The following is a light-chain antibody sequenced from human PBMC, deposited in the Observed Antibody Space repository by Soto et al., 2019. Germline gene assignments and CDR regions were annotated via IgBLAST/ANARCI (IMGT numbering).Light chain of an antibody. CDR2: GAA. CDR3: QQCGSSPLT. Sequence: EIAVTQSPATLSGSPGERTTLSIKASQSVNTFLAWYQQKPGQAPRLLIYGAASRATGIPDRFSGSGSGTDFTLTISRLQPEDFAVYYCQQCGSSPLTFGGGTKV. CDR1: QSVNTF. V-gene: IGKV3-20*01. J-gene: IGKJ4*01.